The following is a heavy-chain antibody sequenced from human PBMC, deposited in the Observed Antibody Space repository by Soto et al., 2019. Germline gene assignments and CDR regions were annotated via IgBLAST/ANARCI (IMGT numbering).Heavy chain of an antibody. CDR1: GFIFSTYS. J-gene: IGHJ4*02. CDR2: ISRSSDHM. V-gene: IGHV3-21*01. Sequence: EVQLVESGGGLVKPGGSLRLSCAASGFIFSTYSMNWVRQTPGKGLEWVSSISRSSDHMYYADSVRGRFTISRDNAKNSLFLQMNSLRAEDTAVYYCTRAIRGDPFDYWGRGALVTVSS. D-gene: IGHD2-21*01. CDR3: TRAIRGDPFDY.